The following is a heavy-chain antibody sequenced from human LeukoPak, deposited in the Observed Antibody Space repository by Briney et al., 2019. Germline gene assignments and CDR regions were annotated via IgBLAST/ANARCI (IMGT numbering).Heavy chain of an antibody. D-gene: IGHD6-25*01. CDR2: IKSDGSST. CDR3: ASSLAALI. V-gene: IGHV3-74*01. J-gene: IGHJ4*02. Sequence: GGSLRLSCEASGFTFTSYWMHWVRQAPGKGLVWVSRIKSDGSSTNYADFVKGRFTISRDNAKNTVYLQMNSLRAEDTAVYYCASSLAALIWGQGTLVTVPS. CDR1: GFTFTSYW.